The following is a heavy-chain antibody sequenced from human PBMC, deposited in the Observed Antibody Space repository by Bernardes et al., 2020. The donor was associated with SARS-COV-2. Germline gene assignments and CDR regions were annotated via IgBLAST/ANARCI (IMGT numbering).Heavy chain of an antibody. Sequence: GGSLRLSCAASAFTFRTYWMHWVRQVPGKGPVWVSRINSDGSITTYADSVKGRFTISRDNAKNTLYLQMNSLRAEDTAVYYCIADRGSYKAADYWGQGTRVTVSS. J-gene: IGHJ4*02. D-gene: IGHD1-26*01. CDR1: AFTFRTYW. CDR3: IADRGSYKAADY. CDR2: INSDGSIT. V-gene: IGHV3-74*01.